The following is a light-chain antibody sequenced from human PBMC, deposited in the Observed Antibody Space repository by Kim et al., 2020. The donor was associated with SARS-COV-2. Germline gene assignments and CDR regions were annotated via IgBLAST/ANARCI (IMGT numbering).Light chain of an antibody. Sequence: ALGQTVRITWQGDSLRNYYASWYQQKPGQAPVLVIYDKNNRPSGIPDRFSGSSSGDTVSLTITGAQAEDEADYYCNSRHSSGNGLVFGGGTQLTVL. CDR1: SLRNYY. J-gene: IGLJ2*01. CDR3: NSRHSSGNGLV. CDR2: DKN. V-gene: IGLV3-19*01.